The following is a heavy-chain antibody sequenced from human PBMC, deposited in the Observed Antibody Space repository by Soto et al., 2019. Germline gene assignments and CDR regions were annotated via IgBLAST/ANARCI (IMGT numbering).Heavy chain of an antibody. CDR2: INHSGST. Sequence: SETLSLTCAVSGGSFSGYYWSWIRQPPGKGLEWIGEINHSGSTNYNPSLKSRVTISVDTSKNQFSLKLSSVTAADTAVYYCASGWADVQGYSYGSTSYYNSYPIDVLGQGPTVT. J-gene: IGHJ6*02. CDR1: GGSFSGYY. D-gene: IGHD5-18*01. V-gene: IGHV4-34*01. CDR3: ASGWADVQGYSYGSTSYYNSYPIDV.